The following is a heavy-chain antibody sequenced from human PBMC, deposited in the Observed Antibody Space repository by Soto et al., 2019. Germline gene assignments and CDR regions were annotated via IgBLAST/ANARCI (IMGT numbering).Heavy chain of an antibody. CDR2: ISPDGSSY. D-gene: IGHD1-26*01. CDR3: AKDRGLAESGTWSHYYYGMDV. J-gene: IGHJ6*02. Sequence: QVQLVESGGGVVQPGGSLRLSCAVSGFTFSDYGMHWVRQAPGKGLEWVAVISPDGSSYYYGDSVRGRFTISRDTSKNTLFLEMNSLTTADTAVYYCAKDRGLAESGTWSHYYYGMDVWGQGTSVTVS. CDR1: GFTFSDYG. V-gene: IGHV3-30*18.